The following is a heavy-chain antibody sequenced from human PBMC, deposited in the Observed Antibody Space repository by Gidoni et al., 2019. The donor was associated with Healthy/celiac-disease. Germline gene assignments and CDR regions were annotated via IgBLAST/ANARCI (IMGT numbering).Heavy chain of an antibody. CDR2: ISSSSSYI. J-gene: IGHJ4*02. V-gene: IGHV3-21*01. CDR3: ARDWGPDYSNFVFDY. Sequence: EVQLVESGGGLVKPGGSLRLSCAASGFTFSSYSMNWFRQAPGKGLEWVSSISSSSSYIYYADSVKGRLTISRDKAKNSLYLQMNSLRAEDTAVYYCARDWGPDYSNFVFDYWGQGTLVTVSS. D-gene: IGHD4-4*01. CDR1: GFTFSSYS.